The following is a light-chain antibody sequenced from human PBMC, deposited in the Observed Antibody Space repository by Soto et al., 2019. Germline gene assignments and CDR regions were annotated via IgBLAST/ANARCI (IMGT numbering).Light chain of an antibody. CDR2: SAS. CDR1: QSVSSK. J-gene: IGKJ4*01. V-gene: IGKV3D-11*02. Sequence: EIVMTQSPATLSLSPGQRATLSCRASQSVSSKLAWYQQRPGQAPRLLIYSASTRATGIPARFSGSGPGTDFTLTISSLELEDFAVYYCQQRSNCPSFGVGTKVDIK. CDR3: QQRSNCPS.